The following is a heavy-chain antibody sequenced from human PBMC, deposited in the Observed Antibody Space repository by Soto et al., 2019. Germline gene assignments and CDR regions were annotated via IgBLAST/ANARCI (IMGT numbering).Heavy chain of an antibody. Sequence: SETLSLTCAVSGDSITGDNWWSWVRQPPGKGLEWIGEIHHSGATNYNPSLKSRVTISVDKSKNQFSLNLNSVTAADTAMFYCATQGFYRMGVWGRGTTVT. V-gene: IGHV4-4*02. CDR2: IHHSGAT. J-gene: IGHJ6*02. CDR3: ATQGFYRMGV. CDR1: GDSITGDNW.